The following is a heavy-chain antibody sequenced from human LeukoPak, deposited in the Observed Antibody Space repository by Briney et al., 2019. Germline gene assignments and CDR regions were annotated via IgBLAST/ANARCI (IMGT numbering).Heavy chain of an antibody. V-gene: IGHV3-30*02. D-gene: IGHD3-9*01. Sequence: GGSLRLSCAASGFTFDDYGMSWVRQVPGKGLEWVAFIRYDGNNKFYAGSVKGRFTISRDNSKNTLYLQMNSLRPEDTAVYYCARDRHVYYDILTGYASYFEYWGQGALVTVSS. CDR3: ARDRHVYYDILTGYASYFEY. J-gene: IGHJ4*02. CDR1: GFTFDDYG. CDR2: IRYDGNNK.